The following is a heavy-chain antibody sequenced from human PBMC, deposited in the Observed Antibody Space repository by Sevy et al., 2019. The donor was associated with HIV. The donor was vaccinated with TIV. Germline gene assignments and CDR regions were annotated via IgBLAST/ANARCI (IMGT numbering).Heavy chain of an antibody. CDR3: ARVWITSFGVVNYAYGMDV. V-gene: IGHV4-34*01. Sequence: SETLSLTCAVYGGSFSGYYWSWIRQPPGKGLEWIGEINHSGSTNYNPSLKSRATITVDTSKNQFSLKLSAVTAADTAVYYCARVWITSFGVVNYAYGMDVWGQGTTVTVSS. CDR1: GGSFSGYY. CDR2: INHSGST. J-gene: IGHJ6*02. D-gene: IGHD3-3*01.